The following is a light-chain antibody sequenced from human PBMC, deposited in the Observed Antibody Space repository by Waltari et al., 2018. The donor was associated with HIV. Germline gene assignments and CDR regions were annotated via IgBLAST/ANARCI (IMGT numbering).Light chain of an antibody. CDR1: SSEFGSYNL. J-gene: IGLJ1*01. CDR3: CSYTGSSTRRPYV. V-gene: IGLV2-23*01. Sequence: QSALTQPASVSGSPGQSITISCTGTSSEFGSYNLVSCYQKHPGKAPKVLIYKGSKRPSGVSNRFSGSKSGNTASLTISGLQAEDEADYYCCSYTGSSTRRPYVFGTGTKVTVL. CDR2: KGS.